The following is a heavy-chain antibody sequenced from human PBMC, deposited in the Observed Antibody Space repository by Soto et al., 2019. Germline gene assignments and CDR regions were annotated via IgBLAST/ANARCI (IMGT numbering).Heavy chain of an antibody. CDR3: ARHGYYYDSTGYYYFV. D-gene: IGHD3-22*01. CDR1: GGSISSTNHY. J-gene: IGHJ4*02. V-gene: IGHV4-39*01. CDR2: IYYSGMT. Sequence: TLSLTCTVSGGSISSTNHYWGWIRQPPGKGLEWIGDIYYSGMTHYNPSLKSRVTISVDTSKNQFSLKLSSVTAADTAVYYCARHGYYYDSTGYYYFVWGQGTLVTVSS.